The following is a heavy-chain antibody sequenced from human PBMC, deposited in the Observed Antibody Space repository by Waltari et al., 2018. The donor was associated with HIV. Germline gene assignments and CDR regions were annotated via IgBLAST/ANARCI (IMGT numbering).Heavy chain of an antibody. CDR2: INHSGST. CDR1: GGSFSGYY. J-gene: IGHJ6*02. Sequence: QVQLQQWGAGLLKPSETLSLTCAVYGGSFSGYYWSWIRQPPGQGLEGIGEINHSGSTNYNPSLKSRVTISVDTSKNQFSLKLSSVTAADTAVYYCARHRYDYIWGSYRPRTKGYYGMDVWGQGTTVTVSS. CDR3: ARHRYDYIWGSYRPRTKGYYGMDV. V-gene: IGHV4-34*01. D-gene: IGHD3-16*02.